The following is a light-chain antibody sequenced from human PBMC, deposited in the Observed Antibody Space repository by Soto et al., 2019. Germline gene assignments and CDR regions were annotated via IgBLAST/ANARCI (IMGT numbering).Light chain of an antibody. CDR1: SSDVGAYNY. CDR3: SSYKSATTYV. Sequence: QSVLTQPASVSGSPGQSITISCTGTSSDVGAYNYASWYQQYPGEAPKVIIYDVSHRPAGVSNRFSGSKSGNTASLTISGLQTQDEADYYCSSYKSATTYVFGTGTKVTVL. J-gene: IGLJ1*01. V-gene: IGLV2-14*01. CDR2: DVS.